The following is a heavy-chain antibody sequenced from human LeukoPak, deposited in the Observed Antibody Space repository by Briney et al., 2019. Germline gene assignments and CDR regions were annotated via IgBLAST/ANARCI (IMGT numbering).Heavy chain of an antibody. CDR1: GGSFSGCY. CDR3: ARPSYDSSDYEYFQH. Sequence: SETLSLTCAVYGGSFSGCYWSWIRQPPGKGLEWIGEINHSGSTNYNPSLKSRVTISVDTSKNQFSLKLSSVTAADTAVYYCARPSYDSSDYEYFQHWGQGTLVTVSS. CDR2: INHSGST. J-gene: IGHJ1*01. D-gene: IGHD3-22*01. V-gene: IGHV4-34*01.